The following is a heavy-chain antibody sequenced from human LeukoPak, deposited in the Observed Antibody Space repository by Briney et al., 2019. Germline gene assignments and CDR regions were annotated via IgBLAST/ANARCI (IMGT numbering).Heavy chain of an antibody. V-gene: IGHV3-53*04. CDR1: GFTVSSNY. Sequence: PGGSLRLSCAASGFTVSSNYMSWVRQAPGKGLEWVSVIYSGGSTYYADSVKGRLPISRHNSKNTLYLQMNSLRAEDTAVYYCAKGRAVAGLDYWGQGTLVTVSS. D-gene: IGHD6-19*01. CDR2: IYSGGST. J-gene: IGHJ4*02. CDR3: AKGRAVAGLDY.